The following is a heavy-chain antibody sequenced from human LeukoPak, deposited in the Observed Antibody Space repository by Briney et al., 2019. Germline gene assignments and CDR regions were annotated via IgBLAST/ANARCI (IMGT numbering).Heavy chain of an antibody. J-gene: IGHJ4*02. Sequence: GGSLRLSCAASGFTFSDYYMSWIRQAPGKGLEGVSYISSSGSTIYYADALKGRFTISKDNAKNSLYLQMNSLRAEDTAVYYCARVGDCSSSSCFWEYYFDYWGQGTLVTVSS. CDR2: ISSSGSTI. CDR1: GFTFSDYY. CDR3: ARVGDCSSSSCFWEYYFDY. V-gene: IGHV3-11*01. D-gene: IGHD2-2*01.